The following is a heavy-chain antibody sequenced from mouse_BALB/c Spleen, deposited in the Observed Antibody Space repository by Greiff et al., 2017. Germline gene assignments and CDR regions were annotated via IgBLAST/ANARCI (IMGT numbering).Heavy chain of an antibody. D-gene: IGHD3-3*01. CDR3: ARGGGDGDY. V-gene: IGHV3-6*02. Sequence: VQLKESGPGLVKPSQSLSLTCSVTGYSITSGYYWNWIRQFPGNKLEWMGYISYDGSNNYNPSLKNRISITRDTSKNQFFLKLNSVTTEDTATYYCARGGGDGDYWGQGTTLTVSS. CDR1: GYSITSGYY. CDR2: ISYDGSN. J-gene: IGHJ2*01.